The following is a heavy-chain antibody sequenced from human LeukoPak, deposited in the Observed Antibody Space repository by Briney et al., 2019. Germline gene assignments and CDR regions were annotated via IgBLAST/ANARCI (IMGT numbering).Heavy chain of an antibody. J-gene: IGHJ3*02. CDR3: AGESIYSSSPHDAFDI. CDR1: GFTFSSYG. D-gene: IGHD6-6*01. CDR2: ISGSGGST. V-gene: IGHV3-23*01. Sequence: GGTLRLSCAASGFTFSSYGMSWVRQAPGKGLEWVSAISGSGGSTYYADSVKGRFTISRDNSKNTLYLQMNSLRAEDTAVYYCAGESIYSSSPHDAFDIWGQGTMVTVSS.